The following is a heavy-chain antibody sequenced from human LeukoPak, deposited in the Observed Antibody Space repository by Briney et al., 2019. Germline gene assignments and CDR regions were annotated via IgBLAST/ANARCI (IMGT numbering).Heavy chain of an antibody. CDR1: GYTFTGYY. Sequence: ASVKVSCKASGYTFTGYYMHWVRQAPGQGLEWMGWINPNSGGTNYAQKFQGWVTMTRDTSISTAYMELSRLRSDDTAVYYCARDSIAGYYYYGMDVWGQGTTVRLL. CDR2: INPNSGGT. CDR3: ARDSIAGYYYYGMDV. J-gene: IGHJ6*02. V-gene: IGHV1-2*04. D-gene: IGHD6-6*01.